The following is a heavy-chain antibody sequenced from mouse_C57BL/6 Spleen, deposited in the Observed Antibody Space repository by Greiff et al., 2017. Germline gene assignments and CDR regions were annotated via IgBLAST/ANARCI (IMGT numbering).Heavy chain of an antibody. V-gene: IGHV1-66*01. CDR1: GYSFTSYY. Sequence: QVQLQQSGPELVKPGASVKISCTASGYSFTSYYIHWVKQRPGQGLEWIGRIYPGSGNTKYNEKFKGKATLTADTSSSTAYLQLSSLTSEDSAVYYSARSLYYFDYWGQGTTLTVSS. CDR2: IYPGSGNT. J-gene: IGHJ2*01. CDR3: ARSLYYFDY.